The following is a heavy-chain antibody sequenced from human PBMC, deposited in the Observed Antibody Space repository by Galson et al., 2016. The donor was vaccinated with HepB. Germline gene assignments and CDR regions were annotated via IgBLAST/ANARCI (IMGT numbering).Heavy chain of an antibody. J-gene: IGHJ4*02. CDR2: VGGSGYRT. D-gene: IGHD6-19*01. CDR1: GFTFSNYG. CDR3: AREGHYSAWFVIDY. Sequence: SLRLSCAASGFTFSNYGMNWVRQAPGKGLEWVSAVGGSGYRTYYAESVRGRFTISRDNSKNIVHLQMNSLRAEDTAVYYCAREGHYSAWFVIDYWGQGTLVTVSS. V-gene: IGHV3-23*01.